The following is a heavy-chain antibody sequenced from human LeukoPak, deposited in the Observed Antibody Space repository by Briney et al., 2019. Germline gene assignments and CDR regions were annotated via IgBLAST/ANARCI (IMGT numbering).Heavy chain of an antibody. CDR2: ISSSVSTI. Sequence: SGGSLRLSCAASGFTFSSYEMNWVRQAPGKGLEWVSYISSSVSTIYYADSVKGRFTISRDNAKNSLYLQMNSLRAEDTALYYCAKNPYSSSWYYFDYWGQGTLVTVSS. CDR1: GFTFSSYE. D-gene: IGHD6-13*01. CDR3: AKNPYSSSWYYFDY. J-gene: IGHJ4*02. V-gene: IGHV3-48*03.